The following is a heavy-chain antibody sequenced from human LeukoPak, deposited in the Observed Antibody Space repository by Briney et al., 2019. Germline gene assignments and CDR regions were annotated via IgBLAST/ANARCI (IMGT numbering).Heavy chain of an antibody. CDR1: GVTLSPYG. J-gene: IGHJ5*02. Sequence: GGSLRLSCAASGVTLSPYGMHWLRKAPDRGLERVTVKSYDCGTQHYPDSVKGQFIISRDNSRNTLYLQMNILRTEDTAVYYCAKEGPPHGSSWYDLWGQGTQVIVSS. V-gene: IGHV3-30*18. CDR3: AKEGPPHGSSWYDL. CDR2: KSYDCGTQ. D-gene: IGHD6-6*01.